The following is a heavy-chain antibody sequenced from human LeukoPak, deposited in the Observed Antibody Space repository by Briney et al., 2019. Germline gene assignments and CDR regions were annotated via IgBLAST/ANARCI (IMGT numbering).Heavy chain of an antibody. CDR2: INPNSGGT. Sequence: ASVKVSCKASGYTFTGYYMHWVRQAPGQGLEWMGRINPNSGGTNYAQKFQGRVTMTRDTSISTAYMELSRLRSDDTAVYYCARDRRVYYDSSGYSWWSFDYWGQGTLVTVSS. J-gene: IGHJ4*02. CDR3: ARDRRVYYDSSGYSWWSFDY. D-gene: IGHD3-22*01. CDR1: GYTFTGYY. V-gene: IGHV1-2*06.